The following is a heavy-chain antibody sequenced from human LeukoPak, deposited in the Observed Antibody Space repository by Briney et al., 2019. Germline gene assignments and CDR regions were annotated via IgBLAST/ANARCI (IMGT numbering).Heavy chain of an antibody. J-gene: IGHJ4*02. CDR3: ARSDSGSYPSFDY. Sequence: ASVKVSCKASGYTFIGYYMHWVRQAPGQGLEWMGWINPNSGGTNYAQKFQGRVTMTRDTSISTAYMELSRLRSDDTAVYYCARSDSGSYPSFDYWGQGTLVTVSS. CDR2: INPNSGGT. V-gene: IGHV1-2*02. CDR1: GYTFIGYY. D-gene: IGHD1-26*01.